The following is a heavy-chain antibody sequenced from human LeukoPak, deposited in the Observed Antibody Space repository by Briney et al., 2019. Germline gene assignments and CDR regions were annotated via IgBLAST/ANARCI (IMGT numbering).Heavy chain of an antibody. CDR1: GGTFSSYA. Sequence: GSSVKVSCKASGGTFSSYAISWVRQAPGQGLEWMGGIIPIFGTANYAQEFQGRVTITTDESTSTAYMGLSSLRSEDTAVYYCARGLRGDYFDYWGQGTLVTVSS. D-gene: IGHD5/OR15-5a*01. V-gene: IGHV1-69*05. CDR3: ARGLRGDYFDY. CDR2: IIPIFGTA. J-gene: IGHJ4*02.